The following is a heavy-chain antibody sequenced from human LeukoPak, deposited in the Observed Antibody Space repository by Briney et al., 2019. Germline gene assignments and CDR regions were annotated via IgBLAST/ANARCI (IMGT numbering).Heavy chain of an antibody. J-gene: IGHJ3*02. CDR2: IYYSGST. CDR3: ASTIVGATSAAFDI. Sequence: PSETLSLTCTVSGGSISSGDYYWSWIRQPPGKGLEWIGYIYYSGSTYYNPSLKSRVTISVDTSKNQFSLKLSSVTAADTAVYYCASTIVGATSAAFDIWGQGTMVTVPS. CDR1: GGSISSGDYY. D-gene: IGHD1-26*01. V-gene: IGHV4-30-4*08.